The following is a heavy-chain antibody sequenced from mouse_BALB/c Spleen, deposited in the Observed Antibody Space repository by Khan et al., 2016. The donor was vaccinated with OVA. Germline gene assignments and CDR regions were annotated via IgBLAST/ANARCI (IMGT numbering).Heavy chain of an antibody. V-gene: IGHV1-7*01. CDR2: INPSTGYS. Sequence: VQLQQSGAELAKPGASVKMSCKASGYTFTSYWMHWVKQRPGQGLEWIGYINPSTGYSEYNQKFKDKATLTADKSYSTAYMQLSSLTSDDSAVYYCANHGSSAAWFAYWGQGTLVTVSA. D-gene: IGHD1-1*01. CDR3: ANHGSSAAWFAY. J-gene: IGHJ3*01. CDR1: GYTFTSYW.